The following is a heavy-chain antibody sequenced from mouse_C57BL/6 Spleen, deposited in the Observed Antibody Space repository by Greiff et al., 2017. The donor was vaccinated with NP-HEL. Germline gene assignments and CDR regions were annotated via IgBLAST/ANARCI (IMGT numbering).Heavy chain of an antibody. D-gene: IGHD4-1*01. CDR2: IYPRSGNT. V-gene: IGHV1-81*01. J-gene: IGHJ3*01. Sequence: QVQLQQSGAELARPGASVKLSCKASGYTFTSYGISWVRQRTGQGLEWIGEIYPRSGNTYYNETFKGKATLTADKSSSTAYMELRSLTSEDSAVYFCADWDVGEPFAYWGQGTLVTVSA. CDR1: GYTFTSYG. CDR3: ADWDVGEPFAY.